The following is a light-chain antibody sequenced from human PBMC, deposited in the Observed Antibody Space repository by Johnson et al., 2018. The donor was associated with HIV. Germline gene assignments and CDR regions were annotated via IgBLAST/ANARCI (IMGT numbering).Light chain of an antibody. Sequence: QSVLTQPPSVSAAPGQKVTISSSGSSSNIGNNYVSWYQQLPGTAPKLLIYDNNKRPSGISDRFSASKSGTSATLGITGLQTGDEADYYCGTWDSYLTAGVFGSGTKVTVL. CDR2: DNN. CDR1: SSNIGNNY. J-gene: IGLJ1*01. V-gene: IGLV1-51*01. CDR3: GTWDSYLTAGV.